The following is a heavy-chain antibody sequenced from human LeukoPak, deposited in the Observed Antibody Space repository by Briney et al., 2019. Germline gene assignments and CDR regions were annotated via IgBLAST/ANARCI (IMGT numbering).Heavy chain of an antibody. CDR2: ISYDGSNK. CDR3: ARDRSGYATGYFDY. CDR1: GFTFSSYA. V-gene: IGHV3-30*04. Sequence: GGSLRLSCAASGFTFSSYAMHWVRQAPGKGLEWVAIISYDGSNKYYADSVKGRFTISRDNSKNTLYLQMNSLRAEDTAVHYCARDRSGYATGYFDYWGQGTLVTVSS. D-gene: IGHD5-12*01. J-gene: IGHJ4*02.